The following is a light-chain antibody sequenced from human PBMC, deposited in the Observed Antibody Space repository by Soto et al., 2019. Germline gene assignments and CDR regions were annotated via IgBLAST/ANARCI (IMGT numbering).Light chain of an antibody. J-gene: IGLJ1*01. Sequence: QSALTQPPSASGSPGQSVTISCSGTSSDVGAYNYVSWYQQYPGKAPKLMIYEVSKRPSGVPARFSGSKSGNTASLTVSGLQAEDEADYYCSSYAGSNNFRVFGTGTKLTVL. CDR3: SSYAGSNNFRV. CDR2: EVS. CDR1: SSDVGAYNY. V-gene: IGLV2-8*01.